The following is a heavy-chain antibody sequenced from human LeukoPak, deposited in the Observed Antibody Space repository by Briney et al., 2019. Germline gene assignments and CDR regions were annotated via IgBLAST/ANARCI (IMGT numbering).Heavy chain of an antibody. CDR3: AQNGQSGFSFDP. CDR1: GASLNGHY. D-gene: IGHD2-8*01. J-gene: IGHJ5*02. CDR2: GSDVGGT. Sequence: PSETLSLTCPVYGASLNGHYWSWIRQPPGRGLAWIGEGSDVGGTKYNPSLKSRVTISADTSKNQFSLKLSSVTAADTAVYYCAQNGQSGFSFDPWGQGTLVTVSS. V-gene: IGHV4-34*01.